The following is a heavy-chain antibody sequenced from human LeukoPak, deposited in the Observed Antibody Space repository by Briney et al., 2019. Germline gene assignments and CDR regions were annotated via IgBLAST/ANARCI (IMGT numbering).Heavy chain of an antibody. CDR3: ARVLGRIAVAVDAFDI. CDR2: IYSGGST. D-gene: IGHD6-19*01. J-gene: IGHJ3*02. Sequence: PGGSLRLSCAASGFTVSSNYMSWVRQAPGKGLEWVSVIYSGGSTYYADSVKGRFTISRDNSKNTLYLQMNSLRAEDTAVYYCARVLGRIAVAVDAFDIWGQGTMVTVSS. CDR1: GFTVSSNY. V-gene: IGHV3-66*01.